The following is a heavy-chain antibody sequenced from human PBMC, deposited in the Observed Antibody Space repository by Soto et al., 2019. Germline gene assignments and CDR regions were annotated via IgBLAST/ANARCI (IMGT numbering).Heavy chain of an antibody. J-gene: IGHJ4*02. V-gene: IGHV4-31*03. CDR3: ARGFSLLFSATYFDY. Sequence: SETLSLTCTVSGGSISSGGYYWSWIRQHPGKGLEWIGYIYYSGSTYYNPSLKSRVTISVDTSKNQFSLKLSSVTAADTAVYYCARGFSLLFSATYFDYWGQGTMVTVSS. CDR2: IYYSGST. D-gene: IGHD3-10*02. CDR1: GGSISSGGYY.